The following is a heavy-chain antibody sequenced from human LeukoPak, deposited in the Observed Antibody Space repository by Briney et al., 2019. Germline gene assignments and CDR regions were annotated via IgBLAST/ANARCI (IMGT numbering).Heavy chain of an antibody. D-gene: IGHD6-19*01. CDR3: ARAIAVAGFDY. CDR1: GGSISSSNW. CDR2: IYHSGST. J-gene: IGHJ4*02. V-gene: IGHV4-4*02. Sequence: SETLSLTCAVSGGSISSSNWWSWVRQPPGKGLEWIGEIYHSGSTNYNPPLKSRVTISVDTSKNQFSLKLISVTAADTAVYYCARAIAVAGFDYWGQGTLVTVSS.